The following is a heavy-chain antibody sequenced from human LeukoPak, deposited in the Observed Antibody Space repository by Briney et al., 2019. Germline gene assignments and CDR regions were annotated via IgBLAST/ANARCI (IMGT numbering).Heavy chain of an antibody. CDR1: GGSISSYY. V-gene: IGHV4-59*01. CDR3: ARDRYYYGSGSYSYFDY. D-gene: IGHD3-10*01. Sequence: PSETLSLTCTVSGGSISSYYWSWIRQPPGKGLEWIGYIYYSGSTNYNPSLKSRVTISVDTSKNQFSLKLSFVTAADTAVYYCARDRYYYGSGSYSYFDYWGQGTLVTVSS. CDR2: IYYSGST. J-gene: IGHJ4*02.